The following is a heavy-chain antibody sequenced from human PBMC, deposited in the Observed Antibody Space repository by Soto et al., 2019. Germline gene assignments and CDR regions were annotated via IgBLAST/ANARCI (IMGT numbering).Heavy chain of an antibody. V-gene: IGHV4-59*08. CDR1: GGSISSYY. CDR3: ARQPQTPYGSGSYFGP. J-gene: IGHJ5*02. D-gene: IGHD3-10*01. CDR2: IYYSGST. Sequence: SETLSLTCTVSGGSISSYYWSWIRQPPGKGLEWIGYIYYSGSTNYNPSLKSRVTISVDTSKNQFSLKLSSVTAADTAVYYCARQPQTPYGSGSYFGPWGQGTLVTVSS.